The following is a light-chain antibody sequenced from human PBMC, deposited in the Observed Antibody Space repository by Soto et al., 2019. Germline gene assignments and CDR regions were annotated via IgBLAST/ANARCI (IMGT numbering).Light chain of an antibody. CDR1: QSVSSY. V-gene: IGKV3-11*01. J-gene: IGKJ5*01. CDR2: DAS. CDR3: QQRSNWPPPIT. Sequence: EIVLTQSPATLSLSPGERATLSCRASQSVSSYLAWYQQKPGQAPRRLIYDASNRATGIPARFSGSGSGTDFTLTISSLEPEDFAVYYCQQRSNWPPPITFGQGTRLEIK.